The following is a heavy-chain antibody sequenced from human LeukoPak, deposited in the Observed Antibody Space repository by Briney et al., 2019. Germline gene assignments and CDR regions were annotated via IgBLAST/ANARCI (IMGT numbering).Heavy chain of an antibody. CDR2: IKSKTDGGTT. J-gene: IGHJ4*02. CDR3: TTDLFYGDYSGY. Sequence: PGGSLRLSCAASGFTFSSYAMSWVRQAPGKGLEWVGRIKSKTDGGTTDYAAPVKGRFTISRDDSKNTLYLQMNSLKTEDTAVYYCTTDLFYGDYSGYWGQGTLVTVSS. V-gene: IGHV3-15*01. CDR1: GFTFSSYA. D-gene: IGHD4-17*01.